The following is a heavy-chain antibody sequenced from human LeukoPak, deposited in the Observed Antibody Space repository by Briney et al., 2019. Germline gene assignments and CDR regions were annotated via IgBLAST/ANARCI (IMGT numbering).Heavy chain of an antibody. D-gene: IGHD3-10*01. Sequence: KSSETLSLTCAVYGGSFSGYYWSWIRQPPGKGLEWIGEINHSGSTNYNPSLKSRVTISVDTSKNQFSLKLSSVTAADTAVYYCARHPRLLWFGESNYGMDVWGQGTTVTVSS. J-gene: IGHJ6*02. CDR2: INHSGST. CDR1: GGSFSGYY. CDR3: ARHPRLLWFGESNYGMDV. V-gene: IGHV4-34*01.